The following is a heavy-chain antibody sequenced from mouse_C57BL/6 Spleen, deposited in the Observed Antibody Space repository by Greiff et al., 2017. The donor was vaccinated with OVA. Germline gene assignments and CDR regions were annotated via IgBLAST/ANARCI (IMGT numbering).Heavy chain of an antibody. D-gene: IGHD2-5*01. V-gene: IGHV1-52*01. Sequence: QVQLQQPGAELVRPGSSVKLSCKASGYTFTSYWMHWVKQRPIQGLEWIGNIDPSDSETPYTQKFKDKATLTVDKSSSTAYMQLSSLTSEDSAVYYCARGGVTTNAMDYWGQGTSVTVSS. CDR1: GYTFTSYW. J-gene: IGHJ4*01. CDR3: ARGGVTTNAMDY. CDR2: IDPSDSET.